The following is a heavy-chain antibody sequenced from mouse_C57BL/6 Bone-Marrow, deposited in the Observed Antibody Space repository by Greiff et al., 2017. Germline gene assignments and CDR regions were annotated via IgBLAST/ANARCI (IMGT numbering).Heavy chain of an antibody. CDR1: GYAFSSSW. CDR3: VPSYYYGSSYWYFDV. Sequence: QVQLQQSGPELVKPGASVKISCKASGYAFSSSWLNWVKQRPGKGLEWIGRLYPGDGDTNYTGKFKGKATLTADKSSSTAYMQLSSLTSEDSAVYFCVPSYYYGSSYWYFDVWGTGTTVTVSS. D-gene: IGHD1-1*01. CDR2: LYPGDGDT. V-gene: IGHV1-82*01. J-gene: IGHJ1*03.